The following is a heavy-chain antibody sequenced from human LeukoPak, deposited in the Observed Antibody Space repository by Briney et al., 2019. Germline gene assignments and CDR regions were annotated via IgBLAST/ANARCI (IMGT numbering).Heavy chain of an antibody. CDR3: ARDRRLYDSSGYYGMDV. Sequence: SETLSLTCTVSGGSISSYYWSWIRQPPGKGLEWIGYVYYSGSTNYNPSLKSRVTISVDTSKNQFSLKLSSVTAADTAVYYCARDRRLYDSSGYYGMDVWGRGTTVTVSS. J-gene: IGHJ6*02. CDR1: GGSISSYY. D-gene: IGHD3-22*01. V-gene: IGHV4-59*01. CDR2: VYYSGST.